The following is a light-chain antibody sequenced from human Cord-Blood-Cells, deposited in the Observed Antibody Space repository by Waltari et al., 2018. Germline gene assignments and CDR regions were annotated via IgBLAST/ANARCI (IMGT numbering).Light chain of an antibody. J-gene: IGKJ3*01. CDR3: QQYNSYS. CDR1: QSISSW. CDR2: DAS. Sequence: DIQMTQSPPTLSASVGDRVTITCRASQSISSWLAWYQQKPGKAPKLLIYDASSLESGVTSRFSGSGSGTEFTLTISSLQPDDFATYYGQQYNSYSFGPGTKVAIK. V-gene: IGKV1-5*01.